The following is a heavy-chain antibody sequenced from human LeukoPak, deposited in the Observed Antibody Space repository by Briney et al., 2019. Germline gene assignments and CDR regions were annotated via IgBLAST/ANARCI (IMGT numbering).Heavy chain of an antibody. CDR3: AERGAEVGATVAPGDY. Sequence: GGSLRLSCAASGFTFSSYGMSWVRQAPGKGLEWVSAISGSSGSTYYADSVKGRFTISRDNSKNTLYLQMNSLRAEGTAVYYCAERGAEVGATVAPGDYWGQGTLVTVSS. CDR2: ISGSSGST. D-gene: IGHD1-26*01. J-gene: IGHJ4*02. CDR1: GFTFSSYG. V-gene: IGHV3-23*01.